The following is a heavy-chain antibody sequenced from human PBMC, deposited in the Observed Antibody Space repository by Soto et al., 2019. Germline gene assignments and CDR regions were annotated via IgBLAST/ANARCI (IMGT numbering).Heavy chain of an antibody. CDR2: ISAYNGNT. J-gene: IGHJ1*01. D-gene: IGHD3-9*01. CDR3: ARGPISYYDILTGPVGYFQH. CDR1: GYTFTSYG. Sequence: GASVKVSCKASGYTFTSYGISWVRQAPGQGLEWMGWISAYNGNTNYAQKLQGRVTMTTDTSTSTAYMGLRSLRSDDTAVYYCARGPISYYDILTGPVGYFQHWGQGTLVIVSS. V-gene: IGHV1-18*01.